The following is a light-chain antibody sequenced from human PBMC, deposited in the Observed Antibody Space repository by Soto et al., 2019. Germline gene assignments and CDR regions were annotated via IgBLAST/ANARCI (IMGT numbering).Light chain of an antibody. CDR3: LQVKSFPRT. V-gene: IGKV1-12*01. Sequence: DIQMTQSPSSVSASVGDRVTITCRASRDINNRLAWFQQRPGRAPKYLIQAASILQSGFPSRFSGSGSGTDFTLTINSLQPEDLATYYCLQVKSFPRTFGQGTKVELK. CDR2: AAS. CDR1: RDINNR. J-gene: IGKJ1*01.